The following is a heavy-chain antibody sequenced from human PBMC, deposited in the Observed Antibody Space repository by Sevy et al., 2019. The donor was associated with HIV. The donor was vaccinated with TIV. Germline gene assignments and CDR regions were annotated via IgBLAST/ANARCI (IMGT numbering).Heavy chain of an antibody. D-gene: IGHD3-22*01. J-gene: IGHJ5*02. Sequence: GGSLRLSCEASGFTFSSYEMNWVRQAPGKGLEWVSYISSSGTTIKYADSVKGRFTISRDNAKNSLYMQMNSLRAEDTAVYYCARGDANSDKGFDPWGQGTLVTVS. CDR2: ISSSGTTI. V-gene: IGHV3-48*03. CDR1: GFTFSSYE. CDR3: ARGDANSDKGFDP.